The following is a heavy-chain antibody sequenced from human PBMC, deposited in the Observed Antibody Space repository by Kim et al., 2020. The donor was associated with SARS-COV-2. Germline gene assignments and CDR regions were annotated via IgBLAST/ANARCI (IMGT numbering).Heavy chain of an antibody. CDR2: INPENGVT. J-gene: IGHJ4*02. Sequence: ASVKVSCKSSGYTFSHYYLNWVRQAPGEGPEWIGWINPENGVTKYAQRFQGRVTMTTDTSISTAFLEVKTLTSDDTGIYYCARLLTGEDFWGQGTLAT. D-gene: IGHD3-9*01. CDR1: GYTFSHYY. V-gene: IGHV1-2*02. CDR3: ARLLTGEDF.